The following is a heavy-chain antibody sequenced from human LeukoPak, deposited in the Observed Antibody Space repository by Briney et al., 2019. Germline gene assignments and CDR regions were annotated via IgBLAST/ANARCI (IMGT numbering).Heavy chain of an antibody. V-gene: IGHV3-33*01. J-gene: IGHJ4*02. CDR2: IWYDGSNK. D-gene: IGHD3-10*01. CDR1: GFTFSSYG. CDR3: ARDGGYYGSGSSFDY. Sequence: GGSLRLSCAASGFTFSSYGMHWVRQAPGKGLEWVAVIWYDGSNKYYAGSVKGRFTISRDNSKNTLYLQMNSLRAEDTAVYYCARDGGYYGSGSSFDYWGQGTLVTVSS.